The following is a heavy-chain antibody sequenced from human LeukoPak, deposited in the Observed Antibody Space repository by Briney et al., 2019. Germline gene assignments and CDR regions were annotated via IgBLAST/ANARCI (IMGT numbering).Heavy chain of an antibody. J-gene: IGHJ3*02. D-gene: IGHD2-2*01. Sequence: SVKVSCKASGGTFNSYTISWVRQAPGQGLEWMGRINPILGIANYAQKFQGRVTITADKSTSTAYMELSSLRSEDTAVYYCASERAYCSSTSCPSIWGQGTMVTVSS. CDR3: ASERAYCSSTSCPSI. CDR1: GGTFNSYT. V-gene: IGHV1-69*02. CDR2: INPILGIA.